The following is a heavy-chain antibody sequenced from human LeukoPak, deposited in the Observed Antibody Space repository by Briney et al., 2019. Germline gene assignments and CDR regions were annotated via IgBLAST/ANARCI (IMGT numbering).Heavy chain of an antibody. D-gene: IGHD1-1*01. J-gene: IGHJ4*02. V-gene: IGHV4-38-2*01. CDR1: GSSITSDFF. CDR2: IYHSWGI. Sequence: PSETLSLTCAVSGSSITSDFFWGWIRQPPGKGLEWIATIYHSWGINFNPSLKSRVTISLDASKNQFSLKLTSLTAADTAIYYCARNVTAGFFDYWGQGILVTVSS. CDR3: ARNVTAGFFDY.